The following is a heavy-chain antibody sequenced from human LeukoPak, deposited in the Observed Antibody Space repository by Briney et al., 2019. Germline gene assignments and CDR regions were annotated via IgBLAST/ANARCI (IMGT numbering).Heavy chain of an antibody. CDR1: GFTFSGYA. CDR3: AKDSPSELPGSSSDYVWGSYRPNDAFDI. CDR2: ISGSGGST. V-gene: IGHV3-23*01. D-gene: IGHD3-16*02. Sequence: PGRSLRLSCAASGFTFSGYAMHWVRQAPGKGLEWVSAISGSGGSTYYADSVKGRFTISRDNSKNTLYLQMNSLRAEDTAVYYCAKDSPSELPGSSSDYVWGSYRPNDAFDIWGQGTMVTVSS. J-gene: IGHJ3*02.